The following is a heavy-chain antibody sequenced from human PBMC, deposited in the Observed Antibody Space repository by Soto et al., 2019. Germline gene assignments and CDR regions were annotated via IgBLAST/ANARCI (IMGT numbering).Heavy chain of an antibody. CDR2: IYYNGST. D-gene: IGHD4-17*01. Sequence: QVQLQESGPGLVKPSETLSLTCTVSGGSISNYYWTWIRQPPGKGLEWIGYIYYNGSTTYNPSLMSRVTISVDTSKNQFSLRLNSVTAADPAVYYCARWSDYGAYYYYGMDVWGHGTTVTVSS. V-gene: IGHV4-59*01. CDR3: ARWSDYGAYYYYGMDV. J-gene: IGHJ6*02. CDR1: GGSISNYY.